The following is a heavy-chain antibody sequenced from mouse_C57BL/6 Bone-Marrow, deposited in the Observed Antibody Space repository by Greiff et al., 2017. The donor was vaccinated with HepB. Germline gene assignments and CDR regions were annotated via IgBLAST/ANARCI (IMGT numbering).Heavy chain of an antibody. CDR1: GYTFTEYT. CDR2: FYPGSGSI. J-gene: IGHJ3*01. D-gene: IGHD2-4*01. Sequence: QVHVKQSGAELVKPGASVKLSCKASGYTFTEYTIHWVKQRSGQGLEWIGWFYPGSGSIKYNEKFKDKATLTADKSSSTVYMELSRLTSEDSAVYFCAGHDRNYDYDEGFAYWGQGTLVTVSA. V-gene: IGHV1-62-2*01. CDR3: AGHDRNYDYDEGFAY.